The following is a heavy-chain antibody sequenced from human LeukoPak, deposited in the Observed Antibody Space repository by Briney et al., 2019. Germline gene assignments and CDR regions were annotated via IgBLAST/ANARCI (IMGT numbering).Heavy chain of an antibody. CDR3: ARDRSLVDGDYGVWFDA. V-gene: IGHV3-48*04. D-gene: IGHD4-17*01. CDR1: GFIFSNFA. Sequence: GGSLRLSCAASGFIFSNFAMSWVRQAPGKGLEWVSYISSTSTTKYYADSVKGRFTISRDNSKNSLDLQMNRLTAEDTAVYYCARDRSLVDGDYGVWFDAWGQGSLVTVSS. J-gene: IGHJ5*02. CDR2: ISSTSTTK.